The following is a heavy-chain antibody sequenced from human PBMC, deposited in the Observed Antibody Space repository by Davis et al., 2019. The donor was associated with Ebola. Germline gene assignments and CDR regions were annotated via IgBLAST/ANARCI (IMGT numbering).Heavy chain of an antibody. CDR3: ARDRWSVRPGGDYFYYGMDV. CDR1: GFTFSKSW. V-gene: IGHV3-7*03. D-gene: IGHD6-6*01. Sequence: PGGSLRLSCIDSGFTFSKSWMSWVRQAPGKGLEWVANIKNDGSEKHYVESVRGRLTISRDNAKSSLYLQMNSLRIEDTAVYYCARDRWSVRPGGDYFYYGMDVWGQGTTVAVSS. J-gene: IGHJ6*02. CDR2: IKNDGSEK.